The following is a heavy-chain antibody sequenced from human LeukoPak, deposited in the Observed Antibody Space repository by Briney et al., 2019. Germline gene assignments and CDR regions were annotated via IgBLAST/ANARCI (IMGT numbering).Heavy chain of an antibody. D-gene: IGHD6-13*01. V-gene: IGHV3-7*01. Sequence: GGSLRLSCAASGFTFSNFWMSWVRHTPGKGLEWVANIKQDGSEQYYVDSVKGRFTISRDKAKKSLYLEMSSLRAEDTAVYYCARDVARSWYNWFDPWGQGPLVTVSS. CDR1: GFTFSNFW. CDR3: ARDVARSWYNWFDP. J-gene: IGHJ5*02. CDR2: IKQDGSEQ.